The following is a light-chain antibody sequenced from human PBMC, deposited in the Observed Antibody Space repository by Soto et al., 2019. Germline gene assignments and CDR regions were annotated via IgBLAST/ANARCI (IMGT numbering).Light chain of an antibody. CDR3: QQYNSYRT. Sequence: DIQMTQSPSTLSASVGDRVTITCRASQSISSWLAWYQQKPGKAPKLLIYKASSLESGVPSRFSGSGSGTDFTLISSSLQHDDFTYYYCQQYNSYRTFGQGTKVEIK. V-gene: IGKV1-5*03. J-gene: IGKJ1*01. CDR1: QSISSW. CDR2: KAS.